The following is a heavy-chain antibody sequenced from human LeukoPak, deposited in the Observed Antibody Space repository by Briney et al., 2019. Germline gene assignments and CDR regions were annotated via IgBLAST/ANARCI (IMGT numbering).Heavy chain of an antibody. J-gene: IGHJ6*02. V-gene: IGHV3-23*01. Sequence: GGSLRLSCAASGFTFRSYAMSWVRQAAGKGLEWVSAISDSGGNTYYADSVKGRFTISRDNSKNTMYLQMNSLRAEDTAVYYCAKDLWSTSFYGMDVWGQGTTVTVSS. D-gene: IGHD2-2*01. CDR3: AKDLWSTSFYGMDV. CDR2: ISDSGGNT. CDR1: GFTFRSYA.